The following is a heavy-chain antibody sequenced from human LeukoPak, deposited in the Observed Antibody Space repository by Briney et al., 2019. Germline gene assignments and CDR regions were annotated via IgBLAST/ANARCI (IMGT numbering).Heavy chain of an antibody. D-gene: IGHD3-22*01. J-gene: IGHJ4*02. CDR1: GYTFTSNG. CDR2: ISAYNGNT. V-gene: IGHV1-18*01. Sequence: ASVKVSCKASGYTFTSNGISWVRQAPGQGLEWMGWISAYNGNTDYAQKFQGRVTMTTDTSTSTAYMELRSLRSDDTAVYYCARGSTARYYYDSSGYYRGAVDYWGQGTLVTISS. CDR3: ARGSTARYYYDSSGYYRGAVDY.